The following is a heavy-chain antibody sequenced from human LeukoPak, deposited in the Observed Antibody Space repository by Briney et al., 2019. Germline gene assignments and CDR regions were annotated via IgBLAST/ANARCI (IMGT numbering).Heavy chain of an antibody. CDR2: IRYDGSNK. J-gene: IGHJ4*02. CDR3: AKDHRSGWYFEA. V-gene: IGHV3-30*02. D-gene: IGHD6-19*01. Sequence: GGSLRLSCAVSGVTFTNYGMHWVRQAPGKGLEWVAFIRYDGSNKYYADSVKGRFTIPRDNSKNTLYLQKNSLRAEDTAVYYCAKDHRSGWYFEAWGQGTLVTVSS. CDR1: GVTFTNYG.